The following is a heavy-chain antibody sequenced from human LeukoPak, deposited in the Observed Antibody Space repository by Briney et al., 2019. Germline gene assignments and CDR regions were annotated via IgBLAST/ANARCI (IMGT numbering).Heavy chain of an antibody. Sequence: KPGGSLRLSCAASGFTFSSYSMNWVRQAPGKGLKWVSSISSSSSYIYYADSVKGRFTISRDNAKNSLYLQMNSLRAEDTAVYYCARDELGYCSSTSCPRNYGMDVWGKGTTVTVSS. V-gene: IGHV3-21*01. J-gene: IGHJ6*04. CDR1: GFTFSSYS. CDR3: ARDELGYCSSTSCPRNYGMDV. D-gene: IGHD2-2*03. CDR2: ISSSSSYI.